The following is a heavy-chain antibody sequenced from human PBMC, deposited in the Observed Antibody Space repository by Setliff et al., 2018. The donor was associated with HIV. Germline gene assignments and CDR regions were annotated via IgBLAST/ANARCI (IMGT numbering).Heavy chain of an antibody. CDR2: INPSSGGT. Sequence: ASVKVSCKASGYTFTGYYIHWVRRAPGQGLEWMGRINPSSGGTNYAPKFQGRVTMTRDTSISTAYMELSRLRSDDTAVYYCATDDYGGDSFDNWGQGTLVTVSS. V-gene: IGHV1-2*06. D-gene: IGHD4-17*01. CDR1: GYTFTGYY. CDR3: ATDDYGGDSFDN. J-gene: IGHJ4*02.